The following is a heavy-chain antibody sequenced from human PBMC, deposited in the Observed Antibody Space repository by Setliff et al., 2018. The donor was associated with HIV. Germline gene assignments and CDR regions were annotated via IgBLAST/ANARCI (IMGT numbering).Heavy chain of an antibody. J-gene: IGHJ4*01. V-gene: IGHV4-4*07. D-gene: IGHD3-10*01. CDR1: GGSLTGYQ. CDR2: MYYTGTT. CDR3: ARSIYGSGTYPLDI. Sequence: SETLSLTCTVSGGSLTGYQWSWIRQSAGKELEWIGRMYYTGTTDYNPSLMSRVTLSIDRSKNQFALEVNSMTAADAAVYYCARSIYGSGTYPLDIWSLGTLVTVSS.